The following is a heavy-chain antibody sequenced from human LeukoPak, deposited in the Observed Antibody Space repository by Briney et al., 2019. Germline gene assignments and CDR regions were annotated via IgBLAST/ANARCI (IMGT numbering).Heavy chain of an antibody. D-gene: IGHD4-17*01. CDR1: GYTFTSYD. CDR2: MNPNSGNT. Sequence: ASVKVSCKASGYTFTSYDINWVRQATGQGLEWMGWMNPNSGNTGYAQKFQGRVTITRNTSISTAYMELSSLRSEDTAVYYRASPIAVTTAFDYWGQGTLVTVSS. V-gene: IGHV1-8*03. CDR3: ASPIAVTTAFDY. J-gene: IGHJ4*02.